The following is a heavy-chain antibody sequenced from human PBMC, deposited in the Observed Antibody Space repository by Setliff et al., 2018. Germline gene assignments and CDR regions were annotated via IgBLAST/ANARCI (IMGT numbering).Heavy chain of an antibody. Sequence: ASVKVSCKASGYTFTDYYIQWVRQAPGQGLEWMGWINPNTGSTYYRQRFQGRVTMPRDTSISTAYMDVNRLKSDDTAVYYCARDLRETTATGEVYFEVWGQGTLVTVSS. CDR1: GYTFTDYY. V-gene: IGHV1-2*02. CDR3: ARDLRETTATGEVYFEV. CDR2: INPNTGST. D-gene: IGHD2-15*01. J-gene: IGHJ4*02.